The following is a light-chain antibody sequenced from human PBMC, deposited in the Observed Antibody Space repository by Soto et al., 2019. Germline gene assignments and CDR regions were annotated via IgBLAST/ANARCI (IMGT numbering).Light chain of an antibody. CDR2: KGT. V-gene: IGLV2-23*01. Sequence: QSALAQPASVSGSPGQSITISCTGTSDGVGAYNSVSWYQQLPHKAPQVILYKGTQRPSGVSSRFSGSTSGNAASLTISGLQADDEADYFCCPSAPESTYVFGTGTKVTVL. CDR1: SDGVGAYNS. CDR3: CPSAPESTYV. J-gene: IGLJ1*01.